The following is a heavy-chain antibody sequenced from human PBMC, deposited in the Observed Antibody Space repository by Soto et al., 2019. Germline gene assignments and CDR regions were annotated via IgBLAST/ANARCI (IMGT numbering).Heavy chain of an antibody. CDR3: ARGNYDFVASTFDY. D-gene: IGHD3-3*01. CDR1: GFTFSSYA. Sequence: QVQLVESGGGVVQPGRSLRLSCAASGFTFSSYAMHWVRQAPGKGLEWVAVISYDGSNKYYADSVKGRFTISRDNSKNTLYLQMNSLRAEDTAVYYCARGNYDFVASTFDYWGQGTLVTVSS. V-gene: IGHV3-30-3*01. J-gene: IGHJ4*02. CDR2: ISYDGSNK.